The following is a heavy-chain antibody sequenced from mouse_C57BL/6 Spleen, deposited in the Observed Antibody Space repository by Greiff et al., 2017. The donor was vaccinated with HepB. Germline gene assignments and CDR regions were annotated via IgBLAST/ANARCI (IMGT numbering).Heavy chain of an antibody. D-gene: IGHD1-1*01. CDR1: GYTFTSYW. Sequence: QVQLKESGAELVKPGASVKLSCKASGYTFTSYWMHWVKQRPGQGLEWIGMIHPNSGSTNYNEKFKSKATLTVDKSSSTAYMQLSSLTSEDSAVYYCARSRGVVATDYAMDYWGQGTSVTVSS. V-gene: IGHV1-64*01. CDR3: ARSRGVVATDYAMDY. J-gene: IGHJ4*01. CDR2: IHPNSGST.